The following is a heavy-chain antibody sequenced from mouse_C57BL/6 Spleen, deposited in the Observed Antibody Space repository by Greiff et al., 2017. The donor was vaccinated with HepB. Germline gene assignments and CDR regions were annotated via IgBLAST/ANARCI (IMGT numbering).Heavy chain of an antibody. Sequence: EVQGVESGGGLVQPGGSMKLSCVASGFTFSNYWMNWVRQSPEKGLEWVAQIRLKSDNYATHYAESVKGRFTISRDDSKSSVYLQMNNLRAEDTGIYYCTGLLIYYDYGGGFDYWGQGTTLTVSS. J-gene: IGHJ2*01. D-gene: IGHD2-4*01. V-gene: IGHV6-3*01. CDR1: GFTFSNYW. CDR2: IRLKSDNYAT. CDR3: TGLLIYYDYGGGFDY.